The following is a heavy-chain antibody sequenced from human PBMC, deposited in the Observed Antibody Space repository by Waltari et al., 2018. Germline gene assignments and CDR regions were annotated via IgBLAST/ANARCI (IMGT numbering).Heavy chain of an antibody. Sequence: EVQLVESGGNLVKAGGSLRLSCEVSGFTFSKIWLSWVRQAPGKGLEWVGRIKSKIDGGTTEYAAPVSGRFRISRDDSKNMFYLEMDSLKTEDTAVYFCAGGPGTYLSGLLDYWGPGTLVTVSS. D-gene: IGHD3-3*01. V-gene: IGHV3-15*01. CDR1: GFTFSKIW. CDR3: AGGPGTYLSGLLDY. CDR2: IKSKIDGGTT. J-gene: IGHJ4*02.